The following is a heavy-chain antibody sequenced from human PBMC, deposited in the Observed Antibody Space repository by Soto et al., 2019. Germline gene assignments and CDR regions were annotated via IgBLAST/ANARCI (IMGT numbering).Heavy chain of an antibody. V-gene: IGHV5-51*01. CDR3: ARAPIVLVPAAKLSYYGMDV. Sequence: PGESLKISCKGSGYSFTSYWIGWVRQMPGKGLEWMGIIYPGDSDTRYSPSFQGQVTISADKSISTAYLQWSSLKASDTAMYYCARAPIVLVPAAKLSYYGMDVWGQGTTVTVSS. CDR1: GYSFTSYW. CDR2: IYPGDSDT. D-gene: IGHD2-2*01. J-gene: IGHJ6*02.